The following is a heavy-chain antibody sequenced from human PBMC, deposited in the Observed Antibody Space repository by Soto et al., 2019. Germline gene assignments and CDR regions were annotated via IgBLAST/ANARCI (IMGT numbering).Heavy chain of an antibody. CDR2: ISYDGSNK. V-gene: IGHV3-30*18. Sequence: GGSLRLSCAASGFTFSSYGMHWVRQAPGKGLEWVAVISYDGSNKYYADSVKGRFTISRDNSKNTLYLQMNSLRAEDTAVYYCAKDMWPYYYDSSGYYFGFPCYWGQGTLVTVSS. CDR1: GFTFSSYG. D-gene: IGHD3-22*01. J-gene: IGHJ4*02. CDR3: AKDMWPYYYDSSGYYFGFPCY.